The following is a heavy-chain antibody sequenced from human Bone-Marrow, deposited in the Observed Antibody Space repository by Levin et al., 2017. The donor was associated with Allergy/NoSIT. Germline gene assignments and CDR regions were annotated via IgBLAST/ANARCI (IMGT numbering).Heavy chain of an antibody. CDR3: AKDFSGAGWYIGTLN. CDR1: GFTFSTFA. D-gene: IGHD6-19*01. J-gene: IGHJ4*02. CDR2: ISYDGNTK. Sequence: SCAASGFTFSTFAMHWVRQAPGKGLEWVAVISYDGNTKYYADSVKGRFTISRDNSKDTLYLQMNSLRREDSALYYCAKDFSGAGWYIGTLNWGQGTLVTVSS. V-gene: IGHV3-30*18.